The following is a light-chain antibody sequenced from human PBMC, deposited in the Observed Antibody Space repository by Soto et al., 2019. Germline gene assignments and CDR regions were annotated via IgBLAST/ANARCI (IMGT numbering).Light chain of an antibody. CDR3: QQRSNWPPWT. Sequence: EIVLTQSPATLSLSPGERATLSCRASQSVSSYLAWYQQKPGQAPRLLIYDASNRATGIPARFSGSGSGTDSALTISSLEPEDFAVYYCQQRSNWPPWTFGQGTKVEIK. CDR2: DAS. CDR1: QSVSSY. J-gene: IGKJ1*01. V-gene: IGKV3-11*01.